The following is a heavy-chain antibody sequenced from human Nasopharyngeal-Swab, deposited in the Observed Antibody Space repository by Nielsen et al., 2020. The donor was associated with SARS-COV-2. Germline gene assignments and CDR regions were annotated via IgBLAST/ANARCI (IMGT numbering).Heavy chain of an antibody. CDR3: ARDGLDYDFWSAYFMDV. J-gene: IGHJ6*02. Sequence: GESLKISCAASGFTFNNYNFNWVRHAPGKGLEWVSSLSSSSSYIYYADSVKGRFTISRDNAKTSLYLQMNSLRAEDTAVYYCARDGLDYDFWSAYFMDVWGHGTTVTVSS. CDR1: GFTFNNYN. CDR2: LSSSSSYI. D-gene: IGHD3-3*01. V-gene: IGHV3-21*01.